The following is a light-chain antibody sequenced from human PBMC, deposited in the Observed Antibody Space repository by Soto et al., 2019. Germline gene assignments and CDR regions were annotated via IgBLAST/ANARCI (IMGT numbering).Light chain of an antibody. CDR1: TSDVRGYNY. CDR2: EVS. Sequence: QSLLTQPASVSGSPGQSITISCTGTTSDVRGYNYVSWYQHHPGKAPKLMIFEVSNRPSGVSNRFSGSKSGNTASLGISGLQTEDEADYYCTSYTSSNTLVFGTGTKVTVL. CDR3: TSYTSSNTLV. V-gene: IGLV2-14*01. J-gene: IGLJ1*01.